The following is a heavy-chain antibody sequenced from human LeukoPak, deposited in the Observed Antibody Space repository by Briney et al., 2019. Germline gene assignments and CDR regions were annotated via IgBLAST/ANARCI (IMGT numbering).Heavy chain of an antibody. V-gene: IGHV3-21*01. CDR1: GFTFSSYS. CDR2: ISSSSSYI. Sequence: GGSLRLSCAASGFTFSSYSMNWVRQAPGKGLEWVSSISSSSSYIYYADSVKGRFTISRDNAKNSLYLQMNSLRAEDTAVYYCAKDRLWTYYYDSSGYDHSFDYWGQGTLVTVSS. D-gene: IGHD3-22*01. CDR3: AKDRLWTYYYDSSGYDHSFDY. J-gene: IGHJ4*02.